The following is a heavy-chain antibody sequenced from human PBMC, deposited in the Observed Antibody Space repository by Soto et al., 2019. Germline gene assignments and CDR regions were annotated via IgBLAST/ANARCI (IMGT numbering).Heavy chain of an antibody. D-gene: IGHD6-19*01. CDR1: GGSFSGYY. CDR2: INQSGSI. V-gene: IGHV4-34*01. J-gene: IGHJ4*02. Sequence: QVQLQQWGAGLLKPSETLSLTCSVSGGSFSGYYWSWIRQPPGKGLEWIVEINQSGSIHYNPSLKSRVAISEYTPKNQFSLKMISVTAADTAVYYCARGSQWLDYWGQGTLVTVSS. CDR3: ARGSQWLDY.